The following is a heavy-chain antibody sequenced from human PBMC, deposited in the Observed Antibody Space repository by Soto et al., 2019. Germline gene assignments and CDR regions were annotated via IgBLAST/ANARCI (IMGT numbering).Heavy chain of an antibody. CDR1: GFTFSTYS. CDR3: ATGSVGASTTSLQH. V-gene: IGHV3-48*02. Sequence: GGSLRLSCAASGFTFSTYSRNWVRQAPGKGLEWASYISSSSSTIYYADSVKGRFTISRDDAKNSLYLQMNSLRDEDTAVYYCATGSVGASTTSLQHWGQGTLVTVSS. D-gene: IGHD1-26*01. CDR2: ISSSSSTI. J-gene: IGHJ1*01.